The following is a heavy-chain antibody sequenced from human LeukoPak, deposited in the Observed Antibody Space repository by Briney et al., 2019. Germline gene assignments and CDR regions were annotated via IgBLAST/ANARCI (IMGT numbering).Heavy chain of an antibody. J-gene: IGHJ4*02. Sequence: SETLSLTCAVSGGSIDSTNWWNWVRPPPGKGLEWIGEIHHDGRINYNPSLKSRVALSVDKSENQFSLRLNSVTAADTAMYYCARSHDHLWGNYPDYWGQGTLVTVSS. CDR3: ARSHDHLWGNYPDY. V-gene: IGHV4-4*02. CDR2: IHHDGRI. D-gene: IGHD3-16*02. CDR1: GGSIDSTNW.